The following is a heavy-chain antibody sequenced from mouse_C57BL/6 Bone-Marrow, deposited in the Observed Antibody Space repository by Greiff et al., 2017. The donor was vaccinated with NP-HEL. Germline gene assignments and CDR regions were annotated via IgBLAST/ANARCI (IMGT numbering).Heavy chain of an antibody. CDR2: IYPRSGNT. Sequence: VHLVESGAELARPGASVKLSCKASGYTFTSYGISWVKQRTGQGLEWIGEIYPRSGNTYYNEKFKGKATLTADKSSSTAYMELRSLTSEDSAVYFCARRGHSNYWYFDVWGTGTTVTVSS. J-gene: IGHJ1*03. CDR3: ARRGHSNYWYFDV. V-gene: IGHV1-81*01. CDR1: GYTFTSYG. D-gene: IGHD2-5*01.